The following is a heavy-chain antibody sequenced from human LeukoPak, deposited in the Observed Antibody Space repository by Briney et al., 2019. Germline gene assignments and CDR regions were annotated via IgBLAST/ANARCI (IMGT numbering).Heavy chain of an antibody. CDR1: GGSISSSNW. V-gene: IGHV4-4*02. J-gene: IGHJ4*02. D-gene: IGHD6-19*01. CDR3: ARRFGSGWYYFDY. Sequence: SGTLSLTCAVSGGSISSSNWWSWVRPPPGKGLEWIGEIYHSGSTNYNPSLKSRVTISVDKSKNQFSLKLSSVTAADTAVYYCARRFGSGWYYFDYWGQGTLVTVSS. CDR2: IYHSGST.